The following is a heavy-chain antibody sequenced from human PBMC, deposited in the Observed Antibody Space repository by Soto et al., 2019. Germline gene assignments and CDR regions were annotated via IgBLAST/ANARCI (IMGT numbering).Heavy chain of an antibody. V-gene: IGHV4-59*12. D-gene: IGHD5-18*01. CDR2: ISNSGST. J-gene: IGHJ5*02. Sequence: SETLSLTCTVSGGSISTYYWTWIRQPPGKGLEWIGYISNSGSTTYNPSLKSRVTISVDTSKNQFSLKLSSVTNADTAVYYCVRDGKGEYTYGYWFDPWGQGTLVTVSS. CDR3: VRDGKGEYTYGYWFDP. CDR1: GGSISTYY.